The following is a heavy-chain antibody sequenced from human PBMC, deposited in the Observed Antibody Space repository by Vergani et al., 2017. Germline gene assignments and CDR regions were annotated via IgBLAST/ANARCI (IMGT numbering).Heavy chain of an antibody. D-gene: IGHD2-21*02. CDR3: AKAVSIVVVTAPFDY. V-gene: IGHV3-23*01. CDR2: ISGSGGNT. CDR1: GFTFSSYA. Sequence: EVQLLESGGNLIQPGGSLRLSCGASGFTFSSYAMTWVRLAPGKGLQWVSAISGSGGNTFYTDSVKGRFTISRDNSKDTLYLQMNSLRVEDTAIYCCAKAVSIVVVTAPFDYWGPGTLVTVSS. J-gene: IGHJ4*02.